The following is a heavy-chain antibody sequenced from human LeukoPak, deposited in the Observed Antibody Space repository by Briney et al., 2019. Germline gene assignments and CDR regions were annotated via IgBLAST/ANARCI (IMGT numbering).Heavy chain of an antibody. D-gene: IGHD2-2*02. CDR2: IYYSGST. Sequence: PSQTLSLTCTVSGVSFSSGDYYWGWLRQPPGTGLEWIGYIYYSGSTYYNPSLNSRVVISIDRSKNQFSLNLSSVTAADTAVYYCARGPPSPYCSSTSCYSDYWGQGTLVTVSS. CDR3: ARGPPSPYCSSTSCYSDY. J-gene: IGHJ4*02. CDR1: GVSFSSGDYY. V-gene: IGHV4-30-4*01.